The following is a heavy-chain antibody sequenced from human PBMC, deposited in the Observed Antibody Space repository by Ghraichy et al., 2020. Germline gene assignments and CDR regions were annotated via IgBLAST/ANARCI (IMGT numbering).Heavy chain of an antibody. V-gene: IGHV4-34*01. CDR1: GGSFSGYY. J-gene: IGHJ6*03. CDR2: INHSGST. Sequence: SETLSLTCAVYGGSFSGYYWSWIRQPPGKGLEWIGEINHSGSTNYNPSLKSLVTISVDTSKNQFSLKLSSVTAADTAVFYCAAGSRRYMDVWGKGTTVTVSS. CDR3: AAGSRRYMDV.